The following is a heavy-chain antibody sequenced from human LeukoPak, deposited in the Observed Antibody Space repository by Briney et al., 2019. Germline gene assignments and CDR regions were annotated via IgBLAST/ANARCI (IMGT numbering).Heavy chain of an antibody. Sequence: MPSETLSLTCTVSGGSISSYYWSWIRQPPGKGLEWIGYIYYSGSTNYNPSLKSRVTISVDTSKNQFSLKLSSVTAADTAVYYCARESRWLAQDAFDIWGQGTMVTVSP. J-gene: IGHJ3*02. CDR1: GGSISSYY. CDR2: IYYSGST. V-gene: IGHV4-59*01. D-gene: IGHD6-19*01. CDR3: ARESRWLAQDAFDI.